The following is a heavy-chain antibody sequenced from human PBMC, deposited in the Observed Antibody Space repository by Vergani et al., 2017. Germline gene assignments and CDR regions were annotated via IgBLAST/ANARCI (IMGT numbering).Heavy chain of an antibody. CDR2: ISAYNGNT. J-gene: IGHJ4*02. Sequence: QVQLVQSGAELKKPGASVKVSCKASGYTFTSYGISWVRQAPGQGLEWMGWISAYNGNTNYAQKLQGRVTMTTDTSTSTAYMELRSLRSDDTAVYYCASNLNYDILTGHPFDYWGQGTLVTVSS. V-gene: IGHV1-18*04. CDR3: ASNLNYDILTGHPFDY. D-gene: IGHD3-9*01. CDR1: GYTFTSYG.